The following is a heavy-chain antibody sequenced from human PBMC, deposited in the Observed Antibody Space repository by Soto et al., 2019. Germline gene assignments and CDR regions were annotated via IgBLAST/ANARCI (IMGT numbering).Heavy chain of an antibody. D-gene: IGHD2-2*01. CDR2: INAGNGNT. CDR3: ARAPGGPAAIADY. J-gene: IGHJ4*02. Sequence: QVQLVQSGAEVKKPGASVKVSSKASGYTFTSYAMHWVRQAPGQRLEWMGWINAGNGNTKYSQKFQGRVTITRDTSASTAYMELSSLRSEDTAVYYCARAPGGPAAIADYWGQGTLVTVSS. V-gene: IGHV1-3*01. CDR1: GYTFTSYA.